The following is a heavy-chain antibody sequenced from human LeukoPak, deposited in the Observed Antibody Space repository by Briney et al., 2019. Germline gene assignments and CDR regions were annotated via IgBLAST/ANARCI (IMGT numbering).Heavy chain of an antibody. CDR1: GFTFSSYW. CDR3: ARNFKGVAGDY. Sequence: GGSLRLSCAASGFTFSSYWMLWVRQAPGKGLVWVSRINPDGSITTYADSVKGRFTISRDNAKNTLYLEMNSLSAEDTAMYYCARNFKGVAGDYWGQETLVTVSS. J-gene: IGHJ4*02. D-gene: IGHD2-21*01. V-gene: IGHV3-74*03. CDR2: INPDGSIT.